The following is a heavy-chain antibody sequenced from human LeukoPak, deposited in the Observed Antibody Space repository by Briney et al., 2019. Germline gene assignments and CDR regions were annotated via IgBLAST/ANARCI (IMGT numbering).Heavy chain of an antibody. J-gene: IGHJ4*02. Sequence: ASLKVSCKASGYTFTVYYMHWVPQTPEQGLEWMGWINTNSGGTNYAQKFRGRVTMTRDTSISTAYMELSRLRSDDTAVYYCARGYSSSWYEYWGQGTLVTVSS. CDR2: INTNSGGT. CDR3: ARGYSSSWYEY. D-gene: IGHD6-13*01. CDR1: GYTFTVYY. V-gene: IGHV1-2*02.